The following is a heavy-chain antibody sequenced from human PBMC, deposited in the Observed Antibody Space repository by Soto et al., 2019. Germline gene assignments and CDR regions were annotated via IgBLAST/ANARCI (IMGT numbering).Heavy chain of an antibody. J-gene: IGHJ6*02. CDR1: GGTFSNYT. CDR2: IIPIFDTP. D-gene: IGHD5-18*01. V-gene: IGHV1-69*08. Sequence: RASVKVSCKASGGTFSNYTINWVRQAPGQGLEWMGRIIPIFDTPNYAQKFQGRVTITADKSTSTAYMELSSLRSEDTAIYYCAQGITPMVDYYYYGVDVWGQGTTVTVSS. CDR3: AQGITPMVDYYYYGVDV.